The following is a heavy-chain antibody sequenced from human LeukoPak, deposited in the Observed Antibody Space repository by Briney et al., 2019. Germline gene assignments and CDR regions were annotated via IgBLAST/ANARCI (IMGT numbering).Heavy chain of an antibody. J-gene: IGHJ5*02. V-gene: IGHV3-21*01. Sequence: PGGSLRLSCAASGFTFSSYSVNWVRQAPGKGLEWVSSISGSSTYIHYADSVKGRFTISRDNAKNSLYLQMSSLGAEDTAVYYCVRDHNYYDSGRGFDPWGQGTLVTVSS. CDR2: ISGSSTYI. CDR3: VRDHNYYDSGRGFDP. D-gene: IGHD3-10*01. CDR1: GFTFSSYS.